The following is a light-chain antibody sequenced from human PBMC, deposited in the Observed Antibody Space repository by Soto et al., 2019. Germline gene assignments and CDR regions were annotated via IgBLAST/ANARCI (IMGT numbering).Light chain of an antibody. V-gene: IGLV2-14*01. CDR3: SSYTTIKTVV. Sequence: QSALTQPASVSGSPGQSITISCTGTSSDIGTYKYVSWCQHHPGKAPKLIIFEVSNRPSGVSDRFSGFKSANTAYLTISGVQPEDEADYHCSSYTTIKTVVFGGGTQLTVL. CDR2: EVS. J-gene: IGLJ3*02. CDR1: SSDIGTYKY.